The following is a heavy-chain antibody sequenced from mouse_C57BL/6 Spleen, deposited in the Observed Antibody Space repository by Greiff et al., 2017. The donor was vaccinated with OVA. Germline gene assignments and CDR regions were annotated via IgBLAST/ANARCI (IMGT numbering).Heavy chain of an antibody. Sequence: QVQLQQPGAALVKPGASVKMSCKASGYTFTSYWITWVKQRPGQGLEWIGDIYPGSGSTNYNEKFKSKATLTVDTSSSTAYMQLSSLTSEDSAVYYCARRGLYYYAMDYWGQGTSVTVSS. J-gene: IGHJ4*01. CDR1: GYTFTSYW. D-gene: IGHD6-5*01. CDR2: IYPGSGST. CDR3: ARRGLYYYAMDY. V-gene: IGHV1-55*01.